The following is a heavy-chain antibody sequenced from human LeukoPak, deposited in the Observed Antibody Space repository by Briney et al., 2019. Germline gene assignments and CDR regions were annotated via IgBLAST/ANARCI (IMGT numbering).Heavy chain of an antibody. D-gene: IGHD3-9*01. CDR3: VKDKDYDTSGWYFDL. V-gene: IGHV3-30*18. Sequence: GGSLRLSCAASGFTFTSYGMHWVRQAPGKGLECVPSISSDGTKKYYGHSVKGRFTIYRDNSKNTLYLQMNSLRDEDTSVYYCVKDKDYDTSGWYFDLWGRGTRVTVSS. J-gene: IGHJ2*01. CDR1: GFTFTSYG. CDR2: ISSDGTKK.